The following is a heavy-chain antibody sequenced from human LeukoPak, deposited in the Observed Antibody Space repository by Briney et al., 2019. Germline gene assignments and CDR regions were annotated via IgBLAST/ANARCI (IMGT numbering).Heavy chain of an antibody. J-gene: IGHJ1*01. V-gene: IGHV3-74*01. CDR1: GFTLSSYW. CDR2: IKSDGRT. D-gene: IGHD3-22*01. Sequence: GGSLRLSCAASGFTLSSYWMHWVRQAPGKGLVWVSRIKSDGRTNYADSVKGRFTISRDNAKNTVSLQMNSLRAEDTGAYYCARAPSEIGGYYPEYFRHWGQGTLVIVSS. CDR3: ARAPSEIGGYYPEYFRH.